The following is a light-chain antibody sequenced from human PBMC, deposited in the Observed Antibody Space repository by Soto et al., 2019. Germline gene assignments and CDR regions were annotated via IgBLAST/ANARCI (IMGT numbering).Light chain of an antibody. Sequence: EIVLTQSPATLSLSPGERATLSCRASQSVSSYLAWYQQKPGQAPRLLIYDASNRATGIPARFSGSGSWTDFTLTISSLAPEDFAVYYCQQRSNWPLSYTFGQGTKLAIK. CDR1: QSVSSY. CDR3: QQRSNWPLSYT. CDR2: DAS. J-gene: IGKJ2*01. V-gene: IGKV3-11*01.